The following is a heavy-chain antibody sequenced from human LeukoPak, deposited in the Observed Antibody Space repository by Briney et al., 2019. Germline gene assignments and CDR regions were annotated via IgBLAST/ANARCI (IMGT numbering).Heavy chain of an antibody. CDR1: GFTVTNNY. V-gene: IGHV3-53*01. CDR3: ARVAGSGRYPYDY. J-gene: IGHJ4*02. CDR2: IYSGGST. D-gene: IGHD3-10*01. Sequence: PGGSLRLSCSASGFTVTNNYMSWVRQAPGKGLEWVSVIYSGGSTYYADSVKGRFTISRDNSKNTLYLQMDSLRAEDTAVYYCARVAGSGRYPYDYWGQGTLVTVSS.